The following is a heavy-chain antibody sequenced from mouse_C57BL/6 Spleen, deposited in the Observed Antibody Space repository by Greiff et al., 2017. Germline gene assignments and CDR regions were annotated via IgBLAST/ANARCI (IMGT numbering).Heavy chain of an antibody. CDR2: ISDGGSYT. CDR1: GFTFSSYA. J-gene: IGHJ3*01. V-gene: IGHV5-4*01. Sequence: EVKLVESGGGLVKPGGSLKLSCAASGFTFSSYAMSWVRQTPEKRLEWVATISDGGSYTYYPDNVKGRFPISRDNAKNNLYLQMSHLKSEDTAMYYCARDGPLTWFAYWGQGTLVTVSA. CDR3: ARDGPLTWFAY. D-gene: IGHD6-1*01.